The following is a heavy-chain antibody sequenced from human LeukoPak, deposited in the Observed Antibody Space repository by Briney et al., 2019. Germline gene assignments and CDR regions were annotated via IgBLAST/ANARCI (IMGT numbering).Heavy chain of an antibody. CDR1: GFTFSSYG. CDR2: IRYDGTNK. CDR3: AKDLSEYFQH. J-gene: IGHJ1*01. V-gene: IGHV3-30*02. Sequence: GSLRLSCAASGFTFSSYGMHWVRQAPGKGLEWVAFIRYDGTNKYYADSVKGRFTISRDNSKNTLYLQMNSLRAEDTAVYYCAKDLSEYFQHWGQGTLVTVSS.